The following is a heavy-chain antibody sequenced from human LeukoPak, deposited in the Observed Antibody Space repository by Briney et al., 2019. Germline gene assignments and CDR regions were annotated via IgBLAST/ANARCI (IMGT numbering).Heavy chain of an antibody. D-gene: IGHD2-8*01. CDR3: AREGAHCTNHICDFDY. J-gene: IGHJ4*02. Sequence: GGSLRLSCTASGFSFSDYDMHWLRQPTGKGLECVSGIDTSGGTSYADSVQDRFNISRENARNSLYLQMNSLRAGDTAVYYCAREGAHCTNHICDFDYWGQGTLVTVSS. CDR2: IDTSGGT. V-gene: IGHV3-13*01. CDR1: GFSFSDYD.